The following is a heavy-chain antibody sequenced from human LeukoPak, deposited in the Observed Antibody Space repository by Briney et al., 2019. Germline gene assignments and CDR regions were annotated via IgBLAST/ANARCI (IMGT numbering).Heavy chain of an antibody. Sequence: GGSLRLSCSASGFTFSSYAMHWVRQAPGKGLEFVSAITPDGGSTFYADSGRFTISRDNSKNTLSLQMSSLRPEDTAVYYCVKYTDRYYYEYWGQGTLVTVSS. CDR3: VKYTDRYYYEY. CDR1: GFTFSSYA. D-gene: IGHD2-2*02. J-gene: IGHJ4*02. CDR2: ITPDGGST. V-gene: IGHV3-64D*06.